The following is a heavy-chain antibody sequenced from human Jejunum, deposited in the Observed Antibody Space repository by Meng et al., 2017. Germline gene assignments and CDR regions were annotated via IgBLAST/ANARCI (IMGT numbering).Heavy chain of an antibody. CDR3: ARHFLTMSKDYFDY. CDR2: IYYSGST. Sequence: QVQLQESGPGLVKPSETLSRTCTVSGGSTISSGYYWGWIRQPPGKGLEWMGSIYYSGSTYYNSPLKSRVTIFVDTSKNQFSLKLRSVTAADTAIYYCARHFLTMSKDYFDYWGQGTLVTVSS. D-gene: IGHD2/OR15-2a*01. V-gene: IGHV4-39*01. J-gene: IGHJ4*02. CDR1: GGSTISSGYY.